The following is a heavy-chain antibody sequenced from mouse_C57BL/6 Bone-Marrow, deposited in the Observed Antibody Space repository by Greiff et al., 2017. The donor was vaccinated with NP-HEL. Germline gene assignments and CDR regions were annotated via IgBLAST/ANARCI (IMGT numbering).Heavy chain of an antibody. Sequence: QVHVKQSGAELARPGASVKLSCKASGYAFTSYGISWVKQRTGQGLEWIGEIYPRSGNTYYNEKFKGKATLTADKSSSTAYMELRSLTSEDSAVYFCAREGIYDGYYVLYFDVWGTGTTVTVSS. V-gene: IGHV1-81*01. J-gene: IGHJ1*03. CDR2: IYPRSGNT. CDR1: GYAFTSYG. CDR3: AREGIYDGYYVLYFDV. D-gene: IGHD2-3*01.